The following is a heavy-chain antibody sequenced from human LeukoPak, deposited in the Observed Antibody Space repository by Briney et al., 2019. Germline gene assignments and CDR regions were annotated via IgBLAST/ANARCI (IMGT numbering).Heavy chain of an antibody. D-gene: IGHD4-23*01. CDR1: GYSISSGYY. J-gene: IGHJ6*03. CDR3: AKTGGGNSLYYYYYMDV. V-gene: IGHV4-38-2*02. Sequence: SETLSLTCTVSGYSISSGYYWGWIRQPPGKGLEWIGEINHSGSTNYNPSLKSRVTISVDTSKNQFSLKLSSVTAADTAVYYCAKTGGGNSLYYYYYMDVWGKGTTVTVSS. CDR2: INHSGST.